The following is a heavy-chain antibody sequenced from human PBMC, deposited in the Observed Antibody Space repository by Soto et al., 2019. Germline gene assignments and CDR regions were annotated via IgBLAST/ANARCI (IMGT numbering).Heavy chain of an antibody. Sequence: PSATLSLTCTFSGGSIIWYNRSWIRLPAGKGLVWIGRIYSSGSTNYNPSLKCRVPMSVDTFKNQFSLKLSSVTAADTAVYYCARDLSNYGDSYYFDYWGQGTLVTVSS. CDR1: GGSIIWYN. V-gene: IGHV4-4*07. CDR2: IYSSGST. CDR3: ARDLSNYGDSYYFDY. D-gene: IGHD4-17*01. J-gene: IGHJ4*02.